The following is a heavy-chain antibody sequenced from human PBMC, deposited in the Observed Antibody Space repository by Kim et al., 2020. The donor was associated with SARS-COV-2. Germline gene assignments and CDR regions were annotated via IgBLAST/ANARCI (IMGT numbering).Heavy chain of an antibody. CDR3: ARGSYCSGGSCYRHYYYGMAV. D-gene: IGHD2-15*01. CDR2: ISSSGSTI. V-gene: IGHV3-48*03. CDR1: GFTFSSYE. Sequence: GGSLRLSCAASGFTFSSYEMNWVRQAPGKGLEWVSYISSSGSTIYYAESVKGRFTISRDNAKNSLYLQMNSLRAEDTAVYYCARGSYCSGGSCYRHYYYGMAVWGHGTT. J-gene: IGHJ6*02.